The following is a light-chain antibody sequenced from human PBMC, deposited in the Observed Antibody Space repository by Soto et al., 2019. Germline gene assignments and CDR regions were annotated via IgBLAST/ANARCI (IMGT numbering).Light chain of an antibody. J-gene: IGKJ4*01. V-gene: IGKV1-5*01. CDR3: QQYNNWPTLT. CDR1: QTISSW. CDR2: EES. Sequence: DIQMTQSPSTLSGSVGDRVTITCRASQTISSWLAWYQQKPGKPPKLLIYEESTLHSGVPSRFSGRKSGTQFTLTIISLQSEDFAVYYCQQYNNWPTLTFGGGTKVDIK.